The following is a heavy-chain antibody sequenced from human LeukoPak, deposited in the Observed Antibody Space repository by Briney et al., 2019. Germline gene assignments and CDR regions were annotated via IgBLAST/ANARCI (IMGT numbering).Heavy chain of an antibody. J-gene: IGHJ4*02. D-gene: IGHD1-26*01. CDR2: ISSSSYI. Sequence: GGSLRLSCAASGFTFSSYSMNWVRQAPGKGLEWVSSISSSSYIYYADSVKGRFTISRDNAKNSLYLQMNSLRAEDTAVYYCARKDSGSYDFDYWGQGTLVTVSS. V-gene: IGHV3-21*01. CDR3: ARKDSGSYDFDY. CDR1: GFTFSSYS.